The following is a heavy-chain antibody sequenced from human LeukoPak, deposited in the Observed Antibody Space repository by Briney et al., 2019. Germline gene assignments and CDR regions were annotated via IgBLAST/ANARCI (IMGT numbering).Heavy chain of an antibody. CDR3: ARRAGAYSHPYDY. Sequence: PGGSLRLSCAASGFTVSTNSMSWVRQAPGKGLEWVSFIYSDNTHYSDSVKGRFTISRDNSKNTLYLQMSSLRAEDTAVYYCARRAGAYSHPYDYWGQGTLVTVSS. J-gene: IGHJ4*02. CDR2: IYSDNT. V-gene: IGHV3-53*01. D-gene: IGHD4/OR15-4a*01. CDR1: GFTVSTNS.